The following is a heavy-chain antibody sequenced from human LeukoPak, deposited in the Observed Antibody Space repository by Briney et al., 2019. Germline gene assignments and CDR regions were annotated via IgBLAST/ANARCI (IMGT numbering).Heavy chain of an antibody. J-gene: IGHJ5*02. CDR3: APRGDMEHSYVYGKWFDP. CDR1: GGSFSAYY. V-gene: IGHV4-34*01. CDR2: INHSGSS. D-gene: IGHD5-18*01. Sequence: PSETLSLTCAVYGGSFSAYYWTWIRQPPGKGLEWIGEINHSGSSNYNSSLRSRVTISVDTSYKQFSLRLSSVTAADTAVYYCAPRGDMEHSYVYGKWFDPWGQGTRVTVSS.